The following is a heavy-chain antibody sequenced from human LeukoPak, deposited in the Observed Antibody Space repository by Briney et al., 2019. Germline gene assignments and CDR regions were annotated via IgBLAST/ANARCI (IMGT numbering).Heavy chain of an antibody. D-gene: IGHD6-6*01. Sequence: SETLSLTCTVSSGSSSSYYWSWIRQPPGKGLEWIGSIYYSGSTYYNPSLKSRVTISVDTSKNQFSLKLSSVTAADTAVYYCAREYSSSSDLDYWGQGTLVTVSS. CDR1: SGSSSSYY. CDR2: IYYSGST. V-gene: IGHV4-39*07. J-gene: IGHJ4*02. CDR3: AREYSSSSDLDY.